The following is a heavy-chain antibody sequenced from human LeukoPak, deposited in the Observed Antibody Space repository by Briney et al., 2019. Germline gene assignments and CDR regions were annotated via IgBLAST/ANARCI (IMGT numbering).Heavy chain of an antibody. Sequence: GGSLRLSCAASGFTLTSDSMNWVRQAPGKGLEWISYISSGATTTYYADSVKGRFTISRDNAKNSLYLQMNSLRAEDTAVYYCASPGGDYGDYDLGYWGQGTLVTVSS. V-gene: IGHV3-48*04. J-gene: IGHJ4*02. CDR1: GFTLTSDS. D-gene: IGHD4-17*01. CDR3: ASPGGDYGDYDLGY. CDR2: ISSGATTT.